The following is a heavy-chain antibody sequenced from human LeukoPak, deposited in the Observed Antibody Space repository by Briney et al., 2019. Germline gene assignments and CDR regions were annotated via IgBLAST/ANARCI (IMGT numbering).Heavy chain of an antibody. CDR3: ANEIRPNDY. CDR1: GLTFSSYA. J-gene: IGHJ4*02. D-gene: IGHD4-17*01. V-gene: IGHV3-23*01. CDR2: ISISGSKT. Sequence: GGSLRPSCAASGLTFSSYAMSWVRQAPGKGLEWVSAISISGSKTYYADSVKGRFTISRDNSKNTLYLQMNSLRAEDTAVYYCANEIRPNDYWGQGTQVTVSS.